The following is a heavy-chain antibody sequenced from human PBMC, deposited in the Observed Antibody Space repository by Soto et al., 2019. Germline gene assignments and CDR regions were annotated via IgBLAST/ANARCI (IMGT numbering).Heavy chain of an antibody. CDR1: GASVISTNW. J-gene: IGHJ4*02. CDR3: ARDMFYYDSNYYYFRGPFDY. CDR2: IFHSGST. D-gene: IGHD3-22*01. V-gene: IGHV4-4*02. Sequence: QVHLQESGPGLVKPSGTLSLTCAVSGASVISTNWWSWVRQPPGKGLEWIGEIFHSGSTNYNPSLKRRVTISLDKSKNQFSLNLTSVTAADTAIYYCARDMFYYDSNYYYFRGPFDYWGQGTLVTVSS.